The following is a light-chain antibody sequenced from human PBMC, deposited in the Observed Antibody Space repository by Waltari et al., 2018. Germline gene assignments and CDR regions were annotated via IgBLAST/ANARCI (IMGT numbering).Light chain of an antibody. J-gene: IGLJ3*02. V-gene: IGLV2-23*02. CDR2: YVS. Sequence: QSALTQPVSVSGSPGQSVTISCTGTSNNVGDYNLVSWFQHHPDQAPKRLIFYVSKRPPGVSNRVAGSKSGNTASLTISGLQTEDEADYYCCSYSTGGSWMFGGGTKLTVL. CDR3: CSYSTGGSWM. CDR1: SNNVGDYNL.